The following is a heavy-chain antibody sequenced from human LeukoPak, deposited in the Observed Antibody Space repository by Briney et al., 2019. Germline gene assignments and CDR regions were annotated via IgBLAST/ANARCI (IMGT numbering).Heavy chain of an antibody. CDR2: IKQDGSQK. J-gene: IGHJ5*02. V-gene: IGHV3-7*03. Sequence: GGSLRLSCAAPGFTFSSSWMSWVRQAPEKGLEWVAHIKQDGSQKYYVDSVRGRFTISRDNTKNSVYLQMNSLRAEDTAVYYCARADWSYPEWFDPWGQGTLVTVSS. D-gene: IGHD1-26*01. CDR3: ARADWSYPEWFDP. CDR1: GFTFSSSW.